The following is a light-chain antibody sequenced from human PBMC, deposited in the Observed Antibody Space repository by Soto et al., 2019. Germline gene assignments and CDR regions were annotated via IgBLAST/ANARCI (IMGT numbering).Light chain of an antibody. CDR2: SAS. CDR1: ESVSSSY. V-gene: IGKV3-20*01. J-gene: IGKJ1*01. Sequence: IVLTQSPGTLSLSPGERATLSCRASESVSSSYLAWYQQKPGQAPRLLIYSASNRAAGVPDRFSGSGSGADFSLTISRLEPEDFAFYYCQQFGRSPWTFGQGTKVEFK. CDR3: QQFGRSPWT.